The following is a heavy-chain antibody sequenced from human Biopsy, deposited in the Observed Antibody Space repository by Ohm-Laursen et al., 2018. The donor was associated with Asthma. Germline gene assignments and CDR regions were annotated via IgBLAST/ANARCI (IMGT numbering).Heavy chain of an antibody. CDR1: GFTFRSYA. CDR2: GGSYYDGGLK. Sequence: SLRLSCAASGFTFRSYAMHWVRQAPGKGLEWVAVGGSYYDGGLKYHADSVNGRFTVSRDDSKNTLYLQMNSLRPDDTAVCYCARDVMEWYLPAFDFWGQGILVTVSS. V-gene: IGHV3-30-3*01. D-gene: IGHD3-3*01. CDR3: ARDVMEWYLPAFDF. J-gene: IGHJ4*02.